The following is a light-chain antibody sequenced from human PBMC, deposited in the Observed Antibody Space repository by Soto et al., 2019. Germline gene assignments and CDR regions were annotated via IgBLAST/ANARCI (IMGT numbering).Light chain of an antibody. Sequence: QSARTQPPSASGSPGQSVTISCTGTSSDVGGYNYVSWYQQHPGKAPKLMIYDVSKRPSGVPDRFSGSKSGNTASLTVSGLQAEDEADYYCSSYAGTNIHYVFGTGAKVTVL. V-gene: IGLV2-8*01. J-gene: IGLJ1*01. CDR3: SSYAGTNIHYV. CDR1: SSDVGGYNY. CDR2: DVS.